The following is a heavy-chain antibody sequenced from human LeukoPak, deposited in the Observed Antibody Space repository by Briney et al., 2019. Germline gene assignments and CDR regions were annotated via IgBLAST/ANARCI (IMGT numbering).Heavy chain of an antibody. CDR2: IIPILGIA. Sequence: GASVKVSCKASGGTFSSYAISWVRQAPGQGLEWMGRIIPILGIANYAQKFQGRVTITADKSTSTAYMELSSLRSEDTAVYYCARDRSLNYDILTDAPRGDVWGQGTTVTVSS. CDR3: ARDRSLNYDILTDAPRGDV. D-gene: IGHD3-9*01. J-gene: IGHJ6*02. CDR1: GGTFSSYA. V-gene: IGHV1-69*04.